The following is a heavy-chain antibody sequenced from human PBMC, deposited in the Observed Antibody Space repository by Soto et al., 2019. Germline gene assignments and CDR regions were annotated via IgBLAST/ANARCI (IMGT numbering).Heavy chain of an antibody. J-gene: IGHJ6*02. D-gene: IGHD3-10*01. CDR3: ASGRYYGVDV. V-gene: IGHV4-39*01. CDR1: GGSMNDVTHY. Sequence: QLHLQESGPRLVKPSETLSLTCSVSGGSMNDVTHYWAWIRQLPGKGLEWIATTYYSGSTNYTSSLKSRATISVDTSQNQFTLELTSVAAADTAVYHCASGRYYGVDVWGQGTTVIVSS. CDR2: TYYSGST.